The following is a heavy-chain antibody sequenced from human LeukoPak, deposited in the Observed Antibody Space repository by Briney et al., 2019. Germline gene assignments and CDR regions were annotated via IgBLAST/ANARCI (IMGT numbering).Heavy chain of an antibody. CDR2: IYYSGST. V-gene: IGHV4-61*01. J-gene: IGHJ4*02. CDR1: GGSVSSGSYY. CDR3: ARVSAPSYYYDSSGYYSATRLAGFDY. Sequence: SETLSLTCTVSGGSVSSGSYYWSWIRQPPGKGLEWIGYIYYSGSTNYNPSLKSRVTISVDTSKNQFSLKLSSVTAADTAVYYCARVSAPSYYYDSSGYYSATRLAGFDYWGQGTLVTVSS. D-gene: IGHD3-22*01.